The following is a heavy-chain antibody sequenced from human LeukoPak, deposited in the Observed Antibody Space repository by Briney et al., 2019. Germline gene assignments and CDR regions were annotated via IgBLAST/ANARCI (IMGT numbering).Heavy chain of an antibody. CDR2: INQDGSEK. Sequence: GGSLRLSCAASGFTFSRYWMSWLRQPPGKGLEGVGNINQDGSEKYYVDSVKGRFTISRDNAKNSLYLQMNSLRPEDTAVYYCARGDYYDSSGYYDYWGQGPLVTVSS. CDR1: GFTFSRYW. D-gene: IGHD3-22*01. J-gene: IGHJ4*02. CDR3: ARGDYYDSSGYYDY. V-gene: IGHV3-7*01.